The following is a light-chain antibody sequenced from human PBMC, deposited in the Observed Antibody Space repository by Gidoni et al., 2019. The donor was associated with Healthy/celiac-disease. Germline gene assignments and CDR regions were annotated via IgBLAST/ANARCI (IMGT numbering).Light chain of an antibody. CDR3: QKYNSAPRT. CDR1: QGISNY. J-gene: IGKJ1*01. Sequence: DIQMTHSPSSLSASVGDRVTITCRASQGISNYLAWYQQKPGKVPKLLIYAASTLQSGVPSLFSGSGSGTDFTLTISSLQPEDGATYYCQKYNSAPRTFGQGTKVEIK. V-gene: IGKV1-27*01. CDR2: AAS.